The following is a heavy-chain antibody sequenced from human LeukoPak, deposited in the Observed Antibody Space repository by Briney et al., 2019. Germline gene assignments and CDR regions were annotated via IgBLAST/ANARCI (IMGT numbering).Heavy chain of an antibody. V-gene: IGHV4-59*01. Sequence: PSETLSLTCTVSGGSISGYYWSWIRQPPGKGLEWIGYIYYSGSTNYNPSLKSRVTISVDTSKNQFSLKLSSVTAADTAVYYCARELVGAAFDYWGQGTLVTVSS. CDR2: IYYSGST. D-gene: IGHD1-26*01. J-gene: IGHJ4*02. CDR1: GGSISGYY. CDR3: ARELVGAAFDY.